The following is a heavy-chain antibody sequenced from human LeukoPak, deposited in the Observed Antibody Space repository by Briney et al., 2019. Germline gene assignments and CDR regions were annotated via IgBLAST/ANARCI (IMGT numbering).Heavy chain of an antibody. J-gene: IGHJ4*02. CDR2: ISSSSSYI. V-gene: IGHV3-21*01. D-gene: IGHD3-22*01. CDR1: GFTFSSYS. CDR3: ARTGTYYYDSSGPTSPD. Sequence: GGSLRLSCVPSGFTFSSYSMNWVRQAPGKGLEWVSSISSSSSYIYYADSVKGRFTISRDNAKNSLYLQMNSLRAEDTAVYYCARTGTYYYDSSGPTSPDWGQGTLVTVSS.